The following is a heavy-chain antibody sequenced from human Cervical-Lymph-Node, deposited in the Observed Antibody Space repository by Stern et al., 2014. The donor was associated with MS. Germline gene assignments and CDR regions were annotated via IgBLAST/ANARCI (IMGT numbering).Heavy chain of an antibody. CDR2: IYWDDDK. CDR3: AHRTSLPVILASTGFDP. J-gene: IGHJ5*02. V-gene: IGHV2-5*02. CDR1: GFSLSTRGVG. D-gene: IGHD2/OR15-2a*01. Sequence: QITLKESVPTLVKPTQTLTLTCTFSGFSLSTRGVGVGWIRQTPGKAPEWLAIIYWDDDKRYSPSFKNRVTISKDTSKNQVVLAMTNVVPEDTATYFCAHRTSLPVILASTGFDPWGQGLLVTVSS.